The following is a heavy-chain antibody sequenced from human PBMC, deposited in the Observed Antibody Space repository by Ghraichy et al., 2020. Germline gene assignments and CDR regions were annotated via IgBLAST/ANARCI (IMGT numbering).Heavy chain of an antibody. CDR3: AAFASGMGAFDI. D-gene: IGHD3-10*01. CDR1: GGSISSSTYY. CDR2: IYYSGTT. J-gene: IGHJ3*02. Sequence: SETLSLTCTVSGGSISSSTYYWGWIRQPPGKGLEWIGSIYYSGTTYYNPSLKSRVTISVDTSKNQFSLKLTSVTAADTAVYYCAAFASGMGAFDIWGQGTMVTVSS. V-gene: IGHV4-39*07.